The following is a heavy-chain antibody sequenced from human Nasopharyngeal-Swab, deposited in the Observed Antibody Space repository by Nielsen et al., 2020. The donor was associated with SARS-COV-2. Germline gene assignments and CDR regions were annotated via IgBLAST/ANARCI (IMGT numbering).Heavy chain of an antibody. J-gene: IGHJ6*03. V-gene: IGHV4-31*02. Sequence: WMRQRPGKVLEWIGSIYYSGSTYYNPSLKSRVTISLDTSKNQFSLNLTSVTAADTAVYYCARSARYGGYHPSCYYYYMDVWGKGTTVTVSS. CDR2: IYYSGST. CDR3: ARSARYGGYHPSCYYYYMDV. D-gene: IGHD4-23*01.